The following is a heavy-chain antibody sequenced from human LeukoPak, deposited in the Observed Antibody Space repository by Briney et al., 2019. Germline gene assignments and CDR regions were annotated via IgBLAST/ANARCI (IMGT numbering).Heavy chain of an antibody. Sequence: GGSLRLSCAASRFTFSSYWMHWVRQAPGKGLVWVSRIKSDGSSTSYADSVKGRFTISRDNAKNTLYLQMNSLRAEDTAVYYCARTSAARYAFDIWGQGTMVTVSS. D-gene: IGHD6-6*01. CDR1: RFTFSSYW. J-gene: IGHJ3*02. CDR3: ARTSAARYAFDI. V-gene: IGHV3-74*01. CDR2: IKSDGSST.